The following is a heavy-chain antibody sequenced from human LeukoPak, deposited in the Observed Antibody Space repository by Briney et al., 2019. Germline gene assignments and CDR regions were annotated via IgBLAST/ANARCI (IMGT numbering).Heavy chain of an antibody. J-gene: IGHJ4*02. D-gene: IGHD1-1*01. Sequence: PGGSLRLSCVASGFTFSSYAVSWFRQAPGKGLEWVSTVGRSGADTYYADSVRGRFTISKDSSKNTLQMNSLSAEDTAIYYCVKHSGGVYGNSDYWGQGTLVTVS. V-gene: IGHV3-23*01. CDR2: VGRSGADT. CDR3: VKHSGGVYGNSDY. CDR1: GFTFSSYA.